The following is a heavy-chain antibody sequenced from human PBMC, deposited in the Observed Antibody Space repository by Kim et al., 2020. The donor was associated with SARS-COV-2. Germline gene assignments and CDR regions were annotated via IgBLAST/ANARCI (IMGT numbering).Heavy chain of an antibody. Sequence: SETLSLTCIVSGGSITTSSRYWGWIRQPPGKGLEWIGSIYYSGTTYYNPSLQSRVTISVDTSKNQFFLKLTSVTAADTAIYYCARPSYYYDKGESPVAWFDSWGQGTLVTVSS. V-gene: IGHV4-39*01. J-gene: IGHJ5*01. CDR3: ARPSYYYDKGESPVAWFDS. CDR1: GGSITTSSRY. D-gene: IGHD3-22*01. CDR2: IYYSGTT.